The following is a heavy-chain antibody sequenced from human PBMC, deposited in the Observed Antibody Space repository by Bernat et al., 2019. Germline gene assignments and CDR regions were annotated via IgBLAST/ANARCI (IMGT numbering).Heavy chain of an antibody. CDR2: ISITSGYT. D-gene: IGHD6-19*01. V-gene: IGHV3-21*05. Sequence: VQLVESGGGVVQPGRSLRLSCAASGFTFSSYGMHWVRQAPGKGLGWISYISITSGYTKYADSVKGRITIFRDNDQNSLYMQRNSVRAEDTAVYYCARVHKYSSGYGMDVWGQGTTVTVSS. CDR3: ARVHKYSSGYGMDV. CDR1: GFTFSSYG. J-gene: IGHJ6*02.